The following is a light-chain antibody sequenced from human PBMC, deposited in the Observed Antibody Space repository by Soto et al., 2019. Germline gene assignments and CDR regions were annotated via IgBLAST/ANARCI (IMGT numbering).Light chain of an antibody. CDR1: SSDVGGYNY. CDR2: DVS. V-gene: IGLV2-14*01. Sequence: QSVLTQPASVPGSPGQSITISCTGTSSDVGGYNYVSWYQQHPGKAPKLMIYDVSNRPSGVSNRFSGSKSGNTASLTISGLQAEDEADYYCSSYTSSSVVFGGGTKVTVL. CDR3: SSYTSSSVV. J-gene: IGLJ2*01.